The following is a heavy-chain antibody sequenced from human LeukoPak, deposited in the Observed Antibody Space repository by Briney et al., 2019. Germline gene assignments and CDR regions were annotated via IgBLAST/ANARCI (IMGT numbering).Heavy chain of an antibody. J-gene: IGHJ4*02. Sequence: SETLFLTYTVSGGSISSYYWSWIRQPPGKGLEWIGYIYYTGSTNYNPSLKSRVTISVDTSKNQFSLKLSSVTAADTAVYYCARFRVGYNELDYWGQGTLVTVSS. CDR3: ARFRVGYNELDY. D-gene: IGHD5-24*01. CDR1: GGSISSYY. CDR2: IYYTGST. V-gene: IGHV4-59*01.